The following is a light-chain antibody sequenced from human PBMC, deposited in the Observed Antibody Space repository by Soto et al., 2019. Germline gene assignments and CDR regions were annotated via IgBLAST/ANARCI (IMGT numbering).Light chain of an antibody. J-gene: IGLJ1*01. V-gene: IGLV2-11*01. CDR1: SSDVGGYNY. CDR2: DVS. Sequence: QSALTQPRSVSGSPGQSVTISCTGTSSDVGGYNYVSWYQQHPGKAPKLMIYDVSERPSGVPDRFSGSKSGNTASLTISGLQAEDEANYYCCSYAGSYTLYVFGTGTKSPS. CDR3: CSYAGSYTLYV.